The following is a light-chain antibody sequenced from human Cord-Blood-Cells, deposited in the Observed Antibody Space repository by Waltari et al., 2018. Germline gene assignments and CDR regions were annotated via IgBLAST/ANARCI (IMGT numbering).Light chain of an antibody. CDR1: SSDVGGYNY. Sequence: QSALTQPASVSGSPGQSITISCTGTSSDVGGYNYVSWYQQHPGKAPKLMIYDVSNRPAGLSNLCSGSKSGNTASLTISGLQAEDEADYYCSSYTSSSTLVFGGGTKLTVL. CDR3: SSYTSSSTLV. CDR2: DVS. V-gene: IGLV2-14*01. J-gene: IGLJ2*01.